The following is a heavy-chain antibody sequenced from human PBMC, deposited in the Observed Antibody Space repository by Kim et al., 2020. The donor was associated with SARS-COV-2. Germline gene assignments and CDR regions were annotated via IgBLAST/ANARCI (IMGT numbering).Heavy chain of an antibody. V-gene: IGHV4-39*01. J-gene: IGHJ5*02. CDR3: ARHRGFEYAGYGNGGWFDP. D-gene: IGHD5-12*01. CDR2: ISYTGTT. CDR1: GDSISTNTYF. Sequence: SETLSLTCTVSGDSISTNTYFWGWIRQPPEKGLEWIGSISYTGTTYSNPSLKSRVTISLDASKIQFSLRLSSVTATDTAMYYCARHRGFEYAGYGNGGWFDPWGQGILVTVSS.